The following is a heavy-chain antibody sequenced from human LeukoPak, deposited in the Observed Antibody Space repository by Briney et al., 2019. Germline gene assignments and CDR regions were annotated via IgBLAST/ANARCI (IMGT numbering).Heavy chain of an antibody. V-gene: IGHV3-23*01. D-gene: IGHD3-3*01. CDR3: AKGWETSGYYNGFDC. CDR2: ISGNSDNT. CDR1: GFTFNNFA. J-gene: IGHJ4*02. Sequence: GGSLRLSCTASGFTFNNFAMSWVRQAPGKGLEWVSAISGNSDNTYYADSVKGRFTISRDNSKNTLYLQMSSLRAEDTAVFYCAKGWETSGYYNGFDCWGQGTLVAVSS.